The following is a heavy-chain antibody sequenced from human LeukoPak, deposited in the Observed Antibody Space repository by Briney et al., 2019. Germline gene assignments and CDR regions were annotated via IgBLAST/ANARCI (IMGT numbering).Heavy chain of an antibody. J-gene: IGHJ4*02. D-gene: IGHD6-19*01. V-gene: IGHV3-23*01. CDR1: GFTFIDHA. CDR2: IRGTVTPT. CDR3: AKVSWLGALPSYHFDS. Sequence: GGSLRLSCPASGFTFIDHAISWVRQAPGKWLKWVSAIRGTVTPTFYTASVKGRLTISTANSKNTADLQMNSLRAEDTAVNYLAKVSWLGALPSYHFDSWGQGTKVTVSS.